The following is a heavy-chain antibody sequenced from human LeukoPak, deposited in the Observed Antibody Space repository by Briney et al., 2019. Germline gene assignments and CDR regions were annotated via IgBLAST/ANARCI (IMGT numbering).Heavy chain of an antibody. CDR3: ARGCSGGSCYNLDY. D-gene: IGHD2-15*01. CDR2: IYHSGST. CDR1: GYSISSGYY. V-gene: IGHV4-38-2*02. Sequence: SETLSLTCTVSGYSISSGYYWGWIRQPPGKGLEWIGSIYHSGSTYYNPSLKSRVTISVDTSKNQFSLKLSSVTAADTAVYYCARGCSGGSCYNLDYWGQGTLVTVSS. J-gene: IGHJ4*02.